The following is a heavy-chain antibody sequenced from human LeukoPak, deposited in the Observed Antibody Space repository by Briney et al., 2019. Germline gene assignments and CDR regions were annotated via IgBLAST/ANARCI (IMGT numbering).Heavy chain of an antibody. CDR2: IKKTGIET. V-gene: IGHV3-7*01. Sequence: GGSLRLSCAASGFTFSSSSISWVRQAPGKGLEWVAYIKKTGIETYYVDSVKGRFTIARDNARNSLFLQMNSLRAEDTAVYYCAREDGYCSGGNCYSYFDSWGQGTLVTVSS. J-gene: IGHJ4*02. CDR3: AREDGYCSGGNCYSYFDS. D-gene: IGHD2-15*01. CDR1: GFTFSSSS.